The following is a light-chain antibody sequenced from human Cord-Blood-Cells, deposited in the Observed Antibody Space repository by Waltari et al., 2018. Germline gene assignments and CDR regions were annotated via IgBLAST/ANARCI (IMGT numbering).Light chain of an antibody. CDR1: SSDVGGYNY. J-gene: IGLJ2*01. CDR2: EVS. CDR3: SSYAGSNNLV. Sequence: QSALTQPPSASGSPGQSVTISCPGTSSDVGGYNYVPGYQQHPAKAPKLSIYEVSKRPSGVPDRFSGSKSGNTASLTVSGLQAEDEADYYCSSYAGSNNLVVGGGTKLTVL. V-gene: IGLV2-8*01.